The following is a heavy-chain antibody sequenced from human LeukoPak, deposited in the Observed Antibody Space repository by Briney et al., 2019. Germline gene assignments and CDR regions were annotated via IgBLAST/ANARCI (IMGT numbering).Heavy chain of an antibody. CDR1: GGSISSYY. J-gene: IGHJ3*02. CDR3: ARRRAVAGGGDAFDI. Sequence: PSETLSLTCTVSGGSISSYYWSWIRQPPGKGLEWIGYIYYSGSTNYNPSLKSRVTISVDTSKNQFSLKLSSVTAADTAVYYCARRRAVAGGGDAFDIWGQGTMVTVSS. V-gene: IGHV4-59*08. D-gene: IGHD6-19*01. CDR2: IYYSGST.